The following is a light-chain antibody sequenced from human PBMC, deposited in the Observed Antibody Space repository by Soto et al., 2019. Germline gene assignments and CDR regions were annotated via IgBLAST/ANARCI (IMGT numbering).Light chain of an antibody. V-gene: IGLV2-8*01. Sequence: QSVLTQPASVSGSPGQSITISCTGTSSDVGGYNYVSWSQQHPGKAPQLMIYEVNKRPSGVPDRFSGSKSGNTASLTVSGLQAEDEADYYCSSYAGSSNVFGTGTKVTAL. CDR1: SSDVGGYNY. J-gene: IGLJ1*01. CDR2: EVN. CDR3: SSYAGSSNV.